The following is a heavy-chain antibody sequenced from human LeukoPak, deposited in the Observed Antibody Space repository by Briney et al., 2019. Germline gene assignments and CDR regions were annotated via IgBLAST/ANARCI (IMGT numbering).Heavy chain of an antibody. Sequence: RGSLRLSCAASGFTFSSYDMHWVRHATGKGREWVSAIGTAGDPYYPGSVKGRFTISRENAKNSLYLQMTSLRAGDTAVYYCARRGPLGGMDVWGEGTTVTVSS. CDR3: ARRGPLGGMDV. CDR2: IGTAGDP. V-gene: IGHV3-13*05. J-gene: IGHJ6*04. CDR1: GFTFSSYD.